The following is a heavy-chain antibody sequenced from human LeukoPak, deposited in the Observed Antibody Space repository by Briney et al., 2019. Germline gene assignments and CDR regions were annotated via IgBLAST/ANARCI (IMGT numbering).Heavy chain of an antibody. CDR1: GGSISNTNW. J-gene: IGHJ4*02. CDR3: SRENGAFSPFGY. D-gene: IGHD2-8*01. V-gene: IGHV4-4*02. Sequence: SETLSLTCGVWGGSISNTNWWSWVRQPPGQGLEWIGELSLSGLTNYNPSLKSRVTVSLDKSKNHLSLNLTSVTAADTAVYYCSRENGAFSPFGYWGQGTLVTVPS. CDR2: LSLSGLT.